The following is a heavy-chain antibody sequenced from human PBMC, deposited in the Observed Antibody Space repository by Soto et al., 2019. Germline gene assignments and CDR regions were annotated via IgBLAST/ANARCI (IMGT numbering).Heavy chain of an antibody. V-gene: IGHV3-23*01. CDR2: ISGSGGST. CDR3: AKVRCTSCYMHAFDI. Sequence: GSLRHSGAASGFTVSSYAMSWVRQAPGKGLEWVSAISGSGGSTYYADSVKGRFTISRDNSKNTLYLQMNSLRAEDTAVYYCAKVRCTSCYMHAFDIWGQGTMVTVSS. D-gene: IGHD2-2*02. CDR1: GFTVSSYA. J-gene: IGHJ3*02.